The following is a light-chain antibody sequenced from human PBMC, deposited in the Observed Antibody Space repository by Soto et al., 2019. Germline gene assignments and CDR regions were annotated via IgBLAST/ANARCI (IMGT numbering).Light chain of an antibody. J-gene: IGLJ1*01. CDR3: SSYTSSSPLDV. V-gene: IGLV2-14*01. Sequence: QSALTQPASVSGSPGQSITISCTGTNSDIGFYNYVSWYQQHPGEAPKLIIYEVAKRPSGVSSRFSGSKSDNTASLTISGLQAEDEADYHCSSYTSSSPLDVFGTGTKVTVL. CDR2: EVA. CDR1: NSDIGFYNY.